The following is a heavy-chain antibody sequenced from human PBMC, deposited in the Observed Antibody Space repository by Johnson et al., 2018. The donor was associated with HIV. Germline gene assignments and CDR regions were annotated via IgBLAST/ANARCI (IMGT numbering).Heavy chain of an antibody. D-gene: IGHD1-26*01. CDR3: AKSWHSGSLYDAFHI. CDR1: GFVFSDYV. Sequence: QVQLVESGGGVVQPGGSLTLSCAASGFVFSDYVMHWVRQAPGKGLDWVSVIRYDGSGKYYADSVNGRFTISRDNSKNTLYLQMNSLRAEDTAVYYCAKSWHSGSLYDAFHIWGQGTMVTVYS. V-gene: IGHV3-30*02. J-gene: IGHJ3*02. CDR2: IRYDGSGK.